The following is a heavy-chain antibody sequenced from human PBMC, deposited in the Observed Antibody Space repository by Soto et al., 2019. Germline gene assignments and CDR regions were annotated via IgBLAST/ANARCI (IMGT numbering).Heavy chain of an antibody. CDR1: GYTFTTYY. J-gene: IGHJ4*02. CDR2: INPNGGST. D-gene: IGHD2-15*01. CDR3: ARAGYCSGGTCFHGNCDY. V-gene: IGHV1-46*01. Sequence: QVQLVQSGAEVKRPGASVKVSCKASGYTFTTYYMHWVRQAPGQGLEWLGIINPNGGSTTYSQKFKGIATMTRDTSTSTVYLELSSLRSEDTAVYYCARAGYCSGGTCFHGNCDYWGQGTLVTVSA.